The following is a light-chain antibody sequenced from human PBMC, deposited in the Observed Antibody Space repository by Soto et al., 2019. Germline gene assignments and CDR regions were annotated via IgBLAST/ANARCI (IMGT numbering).Light chain of an antibody. Sequence: QPVLTQPPSASGTPGQRVTISCSGSSSNIGANPINWYQQLPGTAPKLLIYNNDQRPSGVPARFSASKSGTSASLAISGLQSEDEADYYCEAWDDSLYGAVLGGGTQLTVL. J-gene: IGLJ2*01. V-gene: IGLV1-44*01. CDR1: SSNIGANP. CDR2: NND. CDR3: EAWDDSLYGAV.